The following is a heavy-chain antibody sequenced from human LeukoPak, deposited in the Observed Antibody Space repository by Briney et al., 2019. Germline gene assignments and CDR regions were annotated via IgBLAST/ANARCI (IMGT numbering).Heavy chain of an antibody. CDR2: ISDRGDST. D-gene: IGHD6-19*01. CDR3: AKCTRGWFEDY. Sequence: GGSLRLSCAASGFTFSSYAMNWVRQAPGKGLEWVSTISDRGDSTYYADSVKGRFTISRDNSKSTLYLQMNSLRAEDTAVYYCAKCTRGWFEDYWGQGTLVTVSS. J-gene: IGHJ4*02. V-gene: IGHV3-23*01. CDR1: GFTFSSYA.